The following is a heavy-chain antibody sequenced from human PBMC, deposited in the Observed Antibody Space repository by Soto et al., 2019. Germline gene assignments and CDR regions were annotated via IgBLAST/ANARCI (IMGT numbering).Heavy chain of an antibody. CDR2: ISGSGGST. CDR3: AKPSEGYCSGGSCYSFDY. CDR1: GFTFSSYA. V-gene: IGHV3-23*01. Sequence: GGSLRLSCAASGFTFSSYAMSWVRQAPGKGLEWVSAISGSGGSTYYADSVKGRFTISRDNSKNTLYLQMNSLRAEDTAVYYCAKPSEGYCSGGSCYSFDYWGQGTLVTVSS. D-gene: IGHD2-15*01. J-gene: IGHJ4*02.